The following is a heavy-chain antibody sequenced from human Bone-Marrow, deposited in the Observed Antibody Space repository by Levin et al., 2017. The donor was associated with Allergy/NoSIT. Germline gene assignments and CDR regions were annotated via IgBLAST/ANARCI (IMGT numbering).Heavy chain of an antibody. CDR2: INHSGST. CDR3: ASIPNPSAP. V-gene: IGHV4-34*01. CDR1: GGSFSGYY. D-gene: IGHD2-21*01. J-gene: IGHJ5*02. Sequence: GSLRLSCAVYGGSFSGYYWSWIRQPPGKGLEWIGEINHSGSTNYNPSLKSRVTISVDTFLNQFSLKLNSVTAADTAVYYCASIPNPSAPWGQGTLVTVSS.